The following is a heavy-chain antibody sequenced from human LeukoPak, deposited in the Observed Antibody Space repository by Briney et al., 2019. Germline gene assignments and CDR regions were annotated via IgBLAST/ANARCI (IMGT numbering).Heavy chain of an antibody. Sequence: ASVKVSCKASGYTFTSYDINWVRQATGQGPEWMGWMNPNSGNTGYAQKFQGRVTMTRNTSISTAYMELSSLRSEDTAVYYCARAPYYDFWSGYFDNWFDPWGQGTLVTVSS. J-gene: IGHJ5*02. D-gene: IGHD3-3*01. V-gene: IGHV1-8*01. CDR1: GYTFTSYD. CDR2: MNPNSGNT. CDR3: ARAPYYDFWSGYFDNWFDP.